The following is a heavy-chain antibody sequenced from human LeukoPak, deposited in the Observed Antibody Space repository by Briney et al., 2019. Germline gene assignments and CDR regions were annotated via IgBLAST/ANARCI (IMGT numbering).Heavy chain of an antibody. J-gene: IGHJ5*02. V-gene: IGHV4-34*01. CDR2: INHSGST. Sequence: PSETLSLTCAVYGGSFSDYYWSWIRQPPGKGLEWIGEINHSGSTNYSPSLKSRVTISIDTSKNQFSLKLSSVTAADTAVYYCARWSSNYYDSSGRRFDPWGQGTLVTVSS. CDR1: GGSFSDYY. D-gene: IGHD3-22*01. CDR3: ARWSSNYYDSSGRRFDP.